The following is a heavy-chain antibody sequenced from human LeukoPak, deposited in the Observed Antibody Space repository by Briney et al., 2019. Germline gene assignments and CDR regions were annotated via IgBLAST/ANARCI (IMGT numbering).Heavy chain of an antibody. CDR1: GFTFSSYG. J-gene: IGHJ4*02. V-gene: IGHV3-30*18. D-gene: IGHD2-15*01. CDR2: ISYDGSNK. Sequence: PGRSLRLSCAASGFTFSSYGVHWVRQAPGKGLEWVAVISYDGSNKYYADSVKGRFTISRDNSKNTLYLQMNSPRAEDTAVYYGAKAVGGVIDYWGQGTLVTVSS. CDR3: AKAVGGVIDY.